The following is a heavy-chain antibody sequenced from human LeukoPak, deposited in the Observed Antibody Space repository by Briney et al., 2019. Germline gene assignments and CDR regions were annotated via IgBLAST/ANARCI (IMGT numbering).Heavy chain of an antibody. Sequence: SETLSLTCAVYGGSFSGYYWSWIRQPPGKGLEWIGEINHSGSTNYNPPLKSRVTISVDTSKNQFSLKLRSVTAADTAVYYCARDRGSSWYPAFDIWGQGTMVTVSS. CDR1: GGSFSGYY. V-gene: IGHV4-34*01. CDR2: INHSGST. J-gene: IGHJ3*02. D-gene: IGHD6-13*01. CDR3: ARDRGSSWYPAFDI.